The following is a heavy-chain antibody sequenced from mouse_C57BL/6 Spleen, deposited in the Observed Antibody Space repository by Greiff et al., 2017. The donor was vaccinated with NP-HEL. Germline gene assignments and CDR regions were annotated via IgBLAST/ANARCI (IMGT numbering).Heavy chain of an antibody. J-gene: IGHJ2*01. CDR2: INPSTGGT. Sequence: VQLQQSGPELVKPGASVKISCKASGYSFTGYYMNWVKQSPEKSLEWIGEINPSTGGTTYNQKFKAEATLTVDKSSSTAYMQLQSLTSEDSAVYYCARSSSSGYFDYWGQGTTLTVSS. CDR1: GYSFTGYY. CDR3: ARSSSSGYFDY. V-gene: IGHV1-42*01. D-gene: IGHD3-2*02.